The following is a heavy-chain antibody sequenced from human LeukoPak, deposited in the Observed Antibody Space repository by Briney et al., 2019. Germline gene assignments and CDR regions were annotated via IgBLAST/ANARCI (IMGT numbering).Heavy chain of an antibody. CDR3: ARDSGYSSSWDYFDH. J-gene: IGHJ4*02. D-gene: IGHD6-13*01. CDR2: IYYSGSP. Sequence: SETLSLTCTVSGGSISNNNYYWAWIRQPPGKGLECIGSIYYSGSPYYNPSLKSRVTISVDTSKNQFSLRLSSVTAADTAVYYCARDSGYSSSWDYFDHWGQGTLVTVSS. CDR1: GGSISNNNYY. V-gene: IGHV4-39*02.